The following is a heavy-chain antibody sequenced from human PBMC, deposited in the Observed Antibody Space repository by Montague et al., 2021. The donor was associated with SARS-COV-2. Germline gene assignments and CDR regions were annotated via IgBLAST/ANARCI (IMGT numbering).Heavy chain of an antibody. J-gene: IGHJ5*02. D-gene: IGHD3-22*01. V-gene: IGHV4-39*07. CDR3: ARFPYYYDNCFDP. CDR2: IYYSGST. CDR1: GGSISSSSYY. Sequence: SETLSLTCTVSGGSISSSSYYWGWIRQPPGKGLEWIGSIYYSGSTYYNPSLKSRVTISVDTSKNQFSLKLGSVTAADTAVYYCARFPYYYDNCFDPWGQGTLVTVSS.